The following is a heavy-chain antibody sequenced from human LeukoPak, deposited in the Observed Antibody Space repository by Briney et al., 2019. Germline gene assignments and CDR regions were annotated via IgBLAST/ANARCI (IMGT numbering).Heavy chain of an antibody. CDR1: GGTFSSYA. D-gene: IGHD5-12*01. CDR2: IIPIFGTA. J-gene: IGHJ4*02. Sequence: GASVKVSCKASGGTFSSYAISWVRQAPGQGLEWMGGIIPIFGTANYAQKFQGRVTITADKSTSTAYMELSSLRSEDTAVYYCARVITSGYYFFDYWGQGTLVTVSS. V-gene: IGHV1-69*06. CDR3: ARVITSGYYFFDY.